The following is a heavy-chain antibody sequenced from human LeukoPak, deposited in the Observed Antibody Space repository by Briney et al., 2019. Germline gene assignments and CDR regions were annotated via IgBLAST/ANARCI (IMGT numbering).Heavy chain of an antibody. V-gene: IGHV1-69-2*01. J-gene: IGHJ5*02. CDR1: GYTFTDYY. CDR2: VDPEDGET. Sequence: GATVKISCKVSGYTFTDYYMHWVQQAPGKGLEWMGLVDPEDGETIYAEKFQGRVTITADTSTDTAYMELSSPRSEDTAVYYCATGGIVVVPAAIPGGSWFDPWGQGTLVTVSS. D-gene: IGHD2-2*02. CDR3: ATGGIVVVPAAIPGGSWFDP.